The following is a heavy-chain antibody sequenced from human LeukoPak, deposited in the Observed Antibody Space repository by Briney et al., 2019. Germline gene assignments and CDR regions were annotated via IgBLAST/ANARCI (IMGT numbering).Heavy chain of an antibody. D-gene: IGHD6-6*01. Sequence: PSETLSLTCAVYGDSFSGYYWSWLRQPPGKGLEWIGEINHSGNTNYNSSLKSRAPMSVDTSKSQFSMKLSSVTAADTAVYYCAKVYSSSSRDAFDVWGQGTMVTVSS. J-gene: IGHJ3*01. CDR2: INHSGNT. CDR1: GDSFSGYY. V-gene: IGHV4-34*01. CDR3: AKVYSSSSRDAFDV.